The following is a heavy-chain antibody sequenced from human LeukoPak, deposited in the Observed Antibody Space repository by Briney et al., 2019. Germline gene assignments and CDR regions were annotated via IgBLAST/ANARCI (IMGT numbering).Heavy chain of an antibody. CDR3: ARHRSGWLQSSFDY. CDR2: IYYSGST. Sequence: PSETLSLTCIVSGGSISSSRDYWAWIRQPPGKGLEWIANIYYSGSTYYSPSLKSRVIISVDTSKNQFSLKLSSVTAADTAVYYCARHRSGWLQSSFDYWGQGTLVTVSS. CDR1: GGSISSSRDY. D-gene: IGHD5-24*01. J-gene: IGHJ4*02. V-gene: IGHV4-39*01.